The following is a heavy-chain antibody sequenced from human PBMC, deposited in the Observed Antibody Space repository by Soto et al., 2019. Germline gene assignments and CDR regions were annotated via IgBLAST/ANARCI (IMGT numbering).Heavy chain of an antibody. CDR3: ARDTGDGTFDF. J-gene: IGHJ4*02. CDR1: GYTFSSYA. V-gene: IGHV1-3*01. D-gene: IGHD7-27*01. CDR2: INAGYGNT. Sequence: ASVKVSCKASGYTFSSYAMHWVRQAPGQRLEWMGWINAGYGNTKSSQKFQDGVTISRDTSASTAYMELTSLRPEDTAVYYCARDTGDGTFDFWGQGTLVTVSS.